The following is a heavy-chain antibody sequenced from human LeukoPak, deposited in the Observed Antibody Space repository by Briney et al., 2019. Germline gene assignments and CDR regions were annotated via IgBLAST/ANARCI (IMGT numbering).Heavy chain of an antibody. CDR1: GYTFTGYY. D-gene: IGHD5-18*01. J-gene: IGHJ4*02. Sequence: ASVKVSCKASGYTFTGYYMHWVRQAPGQGLEWMGWINPNSGGTTYAQKFQGRVTMTRDTSISTAYMELSRLRSDDTAVYYCARDLEDTAMVIHDYWGQGTLVTVSS. CDR2: INPNSGGT. CDR3: ARDLEDTAMVIHDY. V-gene: IGHV1-2*02.